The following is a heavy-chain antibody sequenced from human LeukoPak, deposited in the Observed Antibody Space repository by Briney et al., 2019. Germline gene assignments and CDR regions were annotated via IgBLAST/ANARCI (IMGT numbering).Heavy chain of an antibody. CDR3: ARGQVGATQVFDY. CDR1: GGSVSSSTYY. V-gene: IGHV4-61*01. CDR2: IYNSGST. Sequence: PSETLSLTCTVSGGSVSSSTYYWNWIRQPPGKGLEWIGYIYNSGSTNYNPSFKSRVTISADTSRNQFSLKVSFVTAADTAVYYCARGQVGATQVFDYWGQGTLVTVSS. D-gene: IGHD1-26*01. J-gene: IGHJ4*02.